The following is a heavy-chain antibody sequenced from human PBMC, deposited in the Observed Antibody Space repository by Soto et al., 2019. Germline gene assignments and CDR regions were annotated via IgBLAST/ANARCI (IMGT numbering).Heavy chain of an antibody. CDR3: ARASGAMSQGGDY. CDR2: ITPMFGTP. D-gene: IGHD1-26*01. CDR1: GRTFSSYT. J-gene: IGHJ4*02. Sequence: QVQLVQSGAEVKKPGSSVKVSCKASGRTFSSYTITWVRQAPGQGLEWMGGITPMFGTPNYAQKFRGRVTITADESSSTAYMELSSLRSEDTAMYFCARASGAMSQGGDYWGQGTLVTVSS. V-gene: IGHV1-69*01.